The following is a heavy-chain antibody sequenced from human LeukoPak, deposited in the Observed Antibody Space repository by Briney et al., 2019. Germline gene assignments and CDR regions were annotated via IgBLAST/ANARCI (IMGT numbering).Heavy chain of an antibody. CDR2: IIPIFGTA. J-gene: IGHJ5*02. CDR1: GGTFISYA. CDR3: ARDLIGRHMTTVVFGGNWFDP. V-gene: IGHV1-69*05. D-gene: IGHD4-23*01. Sequence: GASVKVSCKASGGTFISYAISWVRQAPGQGLEWMGGIIPIFGTANYAQKFQGRVTITTDESTSTAYMELSSLRSEDTAVYYCARDLIGRHMTTVVFGGNWFDPWGQGTLVTVSS.